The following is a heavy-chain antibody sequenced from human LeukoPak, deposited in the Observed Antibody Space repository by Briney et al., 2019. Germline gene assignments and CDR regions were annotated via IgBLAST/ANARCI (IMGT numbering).Heavy chain of an antibody. D-gene: IGHD1-26*01. V-gene: IGHV4-34*01. Sequence: SETLSLTCAVYGGSFSGYYWSWIRQPPGKVLEWIGEINHSGSTNYNPSLKSRVTISVDTSKNQFSLKLSSVTAADTAVYYCARRRSEWELAFRYYYYYMDVWGKGTTVTISS. CDR2: INHSGST. CDR1: GGSFSGYY. CDR3: ARRRSEWELAFRYYYYYMDV. J-gene: IGHJ6*03.